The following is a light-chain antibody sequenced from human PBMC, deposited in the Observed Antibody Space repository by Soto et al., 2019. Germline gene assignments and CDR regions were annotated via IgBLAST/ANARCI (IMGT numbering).Light chain of an antibody. J-gene: IGKJ5*01. CDR2: RAS. V-gene: IGKV3D-20*02. CDR1: QSVTSKY. CDR3: QQRHMWPIT. Sequence: EMVLTQSPCTLALSPGERATLSCRASQSVTSKYLAWYQQKPGQAPRLLVYRASSRATGISERFSGSGSGTDFTLTISSLEPEDSEVYYCQQRHMWPITFGQGTRLEIK.